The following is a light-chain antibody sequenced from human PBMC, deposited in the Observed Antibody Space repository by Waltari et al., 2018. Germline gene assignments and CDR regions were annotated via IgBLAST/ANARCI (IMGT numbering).Light chain of an antibody. V-gene: IGKV3D-11*02. Sequence: SNRATESVSSYKAWYQQKPGQGPRPLIHGAANRATGIAARFSGSGRGTDFDHTISSRGPEDFAVYYCQHRGDWPTTWTFGQGTKVEIK. CDR2: GAA. CDR3: QHRGDWPTTWT. J-gene: IGKJ1*01. CDR1: ESVSSY.